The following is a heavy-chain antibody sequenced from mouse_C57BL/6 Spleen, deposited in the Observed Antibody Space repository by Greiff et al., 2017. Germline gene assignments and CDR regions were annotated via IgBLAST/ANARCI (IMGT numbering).Heavy chain of an antibody. CDR3: DSDYYGHDY. CDR2: IHPNSGST. J-gene: IGHJ2*01. Sequence: QVQLQQPGAELVKPGASVKLSCKASGYTFTSYWMHWVKQRPGQGLEWIGMIHPNSGSTNYNEKFKSKATLTVDKSSSTAYMQVSSLTSAYSAVFYGDSDYYGHDYWGEGTTLTVSS. CDR1: GYTFTSYW. D-gene: IGHD1-1*01. V-gene: IGHV1-64*01.